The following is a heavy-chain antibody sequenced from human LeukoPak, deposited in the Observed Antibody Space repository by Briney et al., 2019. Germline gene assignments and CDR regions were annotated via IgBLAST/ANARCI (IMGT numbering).Heavy chain of an antibody. CDR1: GYSISSGYY. V-gene: IGHV4-38-2*02. CDR3: ARDRRVYCSGGSCYLDDAFDI. Sequence: SETLSLTCAVSGYSISSGYYWGWIRQPPGKGLEWIGSIYHSGSTFYKPSLKSRVTISVDTSKNQFSLKLSSVTAADTAVYYCARDRRVYCSGGSCYLDDAFDIWGQGTMVTVSS. D-gene: IGHD2-15*01. J-gene: IGHJ3*02. CDR2: IYHSGST.